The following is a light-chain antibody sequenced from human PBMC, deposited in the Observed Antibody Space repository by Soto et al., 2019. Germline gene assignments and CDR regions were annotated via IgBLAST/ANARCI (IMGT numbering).Light chain of an antibody. CDR3: AQGLAAPFT. J-gene: IGKJ4*01. CDR2: LGS. V-gene: IGKV2-28*01. Sequence: EIVLTQSPLSLPVTPGEPASISCRSSRNLLHSNGYYYLDWYLQKPGQSPQLLIYLGSNRASGVPDRFSGSGSGTDFTLTISRVEAEDVGVYFCAQGLAAPFTFGGGTRWISN. CDR1: RNLLHSNGYYY.